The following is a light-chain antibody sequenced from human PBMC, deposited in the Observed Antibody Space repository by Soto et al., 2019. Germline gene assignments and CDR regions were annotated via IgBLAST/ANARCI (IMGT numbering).Light chain of an antibody. J-gene: IGKJ2*01. CDR1: QSVNSN. V-gene: IGKV3-15*01. Sequence: EIVMTQSPATLSVSPGERATLSCRASQSVNSNLAWYQQKPGQAPRLLIYGASTRATGIPARFSGSGSGTDFTLTISSLQSEDFTVYYCHQYTYWPYTLGQGTKLEIK. CDR2: GAS. CDR3: HQYTYWPYT.